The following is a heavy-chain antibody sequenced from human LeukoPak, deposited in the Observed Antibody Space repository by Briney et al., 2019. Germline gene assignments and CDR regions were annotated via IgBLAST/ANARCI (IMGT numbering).Heavy chain of an antibody. D-gene: IGHD3-3*01. CDR2: ISAYNGNT. J-gene: IGHJ6*03. Sequence: ASVKVSCKASGYTFTSNGISWVRQAPGQGLEWMGWISAYNGNTNYAQKLQGRVTMTTDTSTSTAYMELRSLRSDDTGVYYCARTAYYDFWSGYSYYYYMDVWGKGTTVTVSS. CDR1: GYTFTSNG. V-gene: IGHV1-18*01. CDR3: ARTAYYDFWSGYSYYYYMDV.